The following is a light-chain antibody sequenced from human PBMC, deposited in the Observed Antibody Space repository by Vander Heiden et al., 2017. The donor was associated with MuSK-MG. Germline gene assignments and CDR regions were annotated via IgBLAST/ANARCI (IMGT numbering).Light chain of an antibody. Sequence: EVVSPPPPATPSLPPGERATLSCRANHTVSTYLAWYQHKAGQAPRLLIYDSTERATGIPARFRGTGSGTDFTLTINSLEPEDCAVYYCQQRLTWPVTFGGGTKVEIK. CDR1: HTVSTY. V-gene: IGKV3-11*01. J-gene: IGKJ4*01. CDR2: DST. CDR3: QQRLTWPVT.